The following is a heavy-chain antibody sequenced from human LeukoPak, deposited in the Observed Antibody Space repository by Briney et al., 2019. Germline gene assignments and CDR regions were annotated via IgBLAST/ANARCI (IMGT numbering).Heavy chain of an antibody. D-gene: IGHD1-26*01. CDR3: VKAYTTSGTYLEP. Sequence: PGESLRLSCTASGFTFSTYAMGWARQAPGKGLEWVSGIGANGVGTFYADSAKGRFTISRDNSKNTVYLQMNSLRAEDTALYYCVKAYTTSGTYLEPWGQGTLVTVSS. J-gene: IGHJ4*02. CDR1: GFTFSTYA. V-gene: IGHV3-23*01. CDR2: IGANGVGT.